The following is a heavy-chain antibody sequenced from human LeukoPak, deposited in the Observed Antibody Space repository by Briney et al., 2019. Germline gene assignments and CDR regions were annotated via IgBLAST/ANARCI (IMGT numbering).Heavy chain of an antibody. V-gene: IGHV1-2*06. CDR2: INPDSGDT. CDR1: GYAFTGYY. CDR3: ARDLSSTPHWELDY. J-gene: IGHJ4*02. Sequence: ASVKVSCKASGYAFTGYYMHWVRQAPGQGLEWMGRINPDSGDTNYAQHFQGRVTMTRDTSISTVYMELSSLSYDDTAVYYCARDLSSTPHWELDYWGQGTLVTVSS. D-gene: IGHD1-26*01.